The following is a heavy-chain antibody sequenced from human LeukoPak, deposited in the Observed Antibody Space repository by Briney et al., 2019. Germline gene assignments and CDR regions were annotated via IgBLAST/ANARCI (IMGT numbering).Heavy chain of an antibody. J-gene: IGHJ5*02. D-gene: IGHD3-22*01. CDR1: GFSLTTSGVG. Sequence: SGPTLVNPTRTLTLTCTFSGFSLTTSGVGVGWIRQPPGKALEWLALINWDDQKVYSPSLQSRLSITKDTSKNQVVLTMTNVDPVDTATYYCAHRRDSSGYQYRWWFAPWGQGTLVTVSS. CDR2: INWDDQK. V-gene: IGHV2-5*02. CDR3: AHRRDSSGYQYRWWFAP.